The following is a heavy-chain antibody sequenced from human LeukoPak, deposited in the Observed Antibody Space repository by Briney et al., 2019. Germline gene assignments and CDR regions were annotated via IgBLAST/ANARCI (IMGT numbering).Heavy chain of an antibody. Sequence: WIAEINHSGSTNYNPSLKTRVTISVDTSKXQFSLELXSVTAADTAVYYCARRRDGYNCPDYWGQGTLVTVSS. CDR3: ARRRDGYNCPDY. J-gene: IGHJ4*02. V-gene: IGHV4-34*01. CDR2: INHSGST. D-gene: IGHD5-12*01.